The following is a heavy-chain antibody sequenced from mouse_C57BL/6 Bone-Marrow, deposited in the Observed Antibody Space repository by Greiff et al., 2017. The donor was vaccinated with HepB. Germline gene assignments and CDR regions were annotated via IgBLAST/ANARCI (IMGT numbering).Heavy chain of an antibody. J-gene: IGHJ3*01. D-gene: IGHD1-1*01. Sequence: QVQLQQSGAELARPGASVKLSCKASGYTFTSYGLSWVKQRTGQGLEWIGEIYPRSGNTYYNEKFKGKATLTADKSSSTAYMELRSLTSEDSAVYFCARDYYYGSSYVWFPYWGQGTLVTVSA. V-gene: IGHV1-81*01. CDR1: GYTFTSYG. CDR2: IYPRSGNT. CDR3: ARDYYYGSSYVWFPY.